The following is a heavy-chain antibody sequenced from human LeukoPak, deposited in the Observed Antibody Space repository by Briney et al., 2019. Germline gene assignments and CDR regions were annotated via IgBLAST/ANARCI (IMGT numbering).Heavy chain of an antibody. J-gene: IGHJ4*02. V-gene: IGHV3-64D*09. D-gene: IGHD2-21*02. CDR3: VKGRVVVTAMDDYFDY. CDR2: ISSNGGST. CDR1: GFTFSSYA. Sequence: GGSLRLSCSASGFTFSSYAMHWVRQAPGKGLEYVSAISSNGGSTYYADSVKGRFTISRDNSKNTLYLQMSSLRAEDTAVYYCVKGRVVVTAMDDYFDYWGQGTLVTVPS.